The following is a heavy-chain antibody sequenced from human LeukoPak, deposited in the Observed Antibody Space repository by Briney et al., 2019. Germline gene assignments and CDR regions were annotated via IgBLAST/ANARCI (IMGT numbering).Heavy chain of an antibody. D-gene: IGHD3-22*01. V-gene: IGHV3-30*18. Sequence: PGGSLRLSCAASGFTFSSYGMHWVRQAPGKGLEWVAVISYDGSNKYYADSVKGRFTISRDDSKNTLYLQMNSLRAEDTAVYYCAKDVYDSSGYLDYWGQGTLVTVSS. J-gene: IGHJ4*02. CDR1: GFTFSSYG. CDR2: ISYDGSNK. CDR3: AKDVYDSSGYLDY.